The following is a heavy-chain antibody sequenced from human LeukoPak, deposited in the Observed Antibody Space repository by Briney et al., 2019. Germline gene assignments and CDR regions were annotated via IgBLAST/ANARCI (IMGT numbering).Heavy chain of an antibody. V-gene: IGHV3-48*03. CDR2: ITSSGSTI. Sequence: GGSLRLSCAASGFTFSSYEMNWVRQAPGKWLEWVSDITSSGSTIYYADSVKGRFTISRDNAKNSLYLQMNSLRAEDTAVYYFAREYYSLSYWGQGTLVTVSS. D-gene: IGHD3-10*01. J-gene: IGHJ4*02. CDR3: AREYYSLSY. CDR1: GFTFSSYE.